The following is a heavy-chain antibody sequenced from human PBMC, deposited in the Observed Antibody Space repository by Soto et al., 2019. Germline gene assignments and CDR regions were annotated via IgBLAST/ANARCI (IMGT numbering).Heavy chain of an antibody. CDR2: INSDGRST. J-gene: IGHJ4*02. CDR1: GFTFSSYW. D-gene: IGHD5-18*01. CDR3: ARGYSYGYWDY. V-gene: IGHV3-74*01. Sequence: VGSLRLSCAASGFTFSSYWMHWVRQAPGKGLVWVSRINSDGRSTNYADSVKGRFTISRDNAKNTLYLQMNSLRAEDTAVYYCARGYSYGYWDYWGQETLVTVSS.